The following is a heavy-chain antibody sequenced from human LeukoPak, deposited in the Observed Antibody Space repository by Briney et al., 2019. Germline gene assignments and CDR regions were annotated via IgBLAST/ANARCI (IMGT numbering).Heavy chain of an antibody. V-gene: IGHV3-23*01. CDR1: GFAFNMFA. J-gene: IGHJ4*02. CDR2: LSRGGSST. Sequence: GGSLRLSCAGTGFAFNMFAIDWVRQAPGKGLGWVSGLSRGGSSTNYADSVKGRFTISRDKSQNSVFLQMNSLRPEDTAVYYCAREQRIRHCSEGVCTEGYYFDYWGQGTLVTVSS. CDR3: AREQRIRHCSEGVCTEGYYFDY. D-gene: IGHD2-15*01.